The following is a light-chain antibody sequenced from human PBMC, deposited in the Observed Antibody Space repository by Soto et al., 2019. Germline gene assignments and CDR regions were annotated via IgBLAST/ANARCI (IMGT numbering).Light chain of an antibody. J-gene: IGLJ3*02. CDR1: SSDVGGYKY. Sequence: QSALTQPASVSESPGQSITISCTGTSSDVGGYKYVSWYQQHPGKAPELMIYDVSYRPSGVPNRFSGSKSGNTASLTIPGLQVEDEADYYCASYTTSNTPWVFGGGTKLTVL. CDR2: DVS. V-gene: IGLV2-14*03. CDR3: ASYTTSNTPWV.